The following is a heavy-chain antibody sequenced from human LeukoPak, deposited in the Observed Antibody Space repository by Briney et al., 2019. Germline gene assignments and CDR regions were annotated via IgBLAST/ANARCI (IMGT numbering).Heavy chain of an antibody. J-gene: IGHJ4*02. V-gene: IGHV3-30*18. CDR1: GFTFSSYG. Sequence: GGSLRLSCAASGFTFSSYGMHWVRQAPGKGLEWVAVISYDGSNKYYADSVKGRFTISRDNSKNTLYLQMNSLRAEDTAVYYCAKEVDTAINFDYWGQGTLVTVSS. CDR3: AKEVDTAINFDY. D-gene: IGHD5-18*01. CDR2: ISYDGSNK.